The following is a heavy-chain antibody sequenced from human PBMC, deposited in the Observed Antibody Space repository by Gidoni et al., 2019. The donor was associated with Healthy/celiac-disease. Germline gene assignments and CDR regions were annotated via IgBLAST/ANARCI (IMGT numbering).Heavy chain of an antibody. D-gene: IGHD2-15*01. V-gene: IGHV2-5*02. CDR3: AHHIVVVDPGWFDP. CDR2: IYWDDDK. Sequence: QITLKESGPTLVKHTQTLTLTCTFSGFSRSTSGVGVGWIRQPPGKALEWLALIYWDDDKRYSPSLKSRLTITKDTSKNQVVLTMTNMDPVDTATYYCAHHIVVVDPGWFDPWGQGTLVTVSS. J-gene: IGHJ5*02. CDR1: GFSRSTSGVG.